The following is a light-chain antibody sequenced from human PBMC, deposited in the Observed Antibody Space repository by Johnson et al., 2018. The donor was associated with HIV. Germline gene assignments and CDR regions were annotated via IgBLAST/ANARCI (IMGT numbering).Light chain of an antibody. V-gene: IGLV1-51*01. CDR1: SSNIVNNY. CDR2: DNN. CDR3: GTWDSSLSAYV. J-gene: IGLJ1*01. Sequence: HSVLTQPPSVSAAPGQKITVSCSGSSSNIVNNYVSWYQQLPGTAPKLLIYDNNKRPSGIPDRFSGSKSGTSATLGITGLQTGDEADYYCGTWDSSLSAYVFGTGTKVTVL.